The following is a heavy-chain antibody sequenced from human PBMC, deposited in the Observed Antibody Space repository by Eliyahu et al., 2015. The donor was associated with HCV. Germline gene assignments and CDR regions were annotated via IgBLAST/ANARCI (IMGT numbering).Heavy chain of an antibody. CDR1: GVPVTNRSSN. CDR3: ARRPTHWFYFDF. Sequence: QVQLQESGPGLVAPSETLSLTCXVSGVPVTNRSSNWGWVRQAPGKGLEWIGTVLNTGTTYYNPSLKSRVTVALDTSKNQFSLNLGSVTAADSAVYYCARRPTHWFYFDFWGQGTPVTVSS. V-gene: IGHV4-39*01. J-gene: IGHJ4*02. D-gene: IGHD3-9*01. CDR2: VLNTGTT.